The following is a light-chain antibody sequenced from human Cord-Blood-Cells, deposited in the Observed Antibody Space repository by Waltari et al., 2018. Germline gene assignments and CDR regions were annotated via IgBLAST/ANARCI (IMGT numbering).Light chain of an antibody. CDR1: SSDVGGYNL. CDR2: EGS. Sequence: QSALPQPASVSGSPGQSITISCTGTSSDVGGYNLFSWYQQHPGKAPKLMIYEGSKRPSGVSNRFSGSKSGNTASLTISGLQAEDEADYYCCSYAGSSTVFGGGTKLTVL. J-gene: IGLJ3*02. V-gene: IGLV2-23*01. CDR3: CSYAGSSTV.